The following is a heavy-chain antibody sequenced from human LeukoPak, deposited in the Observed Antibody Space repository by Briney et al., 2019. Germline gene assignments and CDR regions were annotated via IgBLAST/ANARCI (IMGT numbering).Heavy chain of an antibody. CDR2: IYYSGST. V-gene: IGHV4-39*01. CDR3: ARRDGYNKEFDY. Sequence: SETLSLTCTVSGGSISSSSYYWGWIRQPPGKGLEWIGTIYYSGSTYYDPSLKSRVTISVDTSKNQFSLRLSSVTAADTAVFYCARRDGYNKEFDYWGQGTLVTVSS. J-gene: IGHJ4*02. D-gene: IGHD5-24*01. CDR1: GGSISSSSYY.